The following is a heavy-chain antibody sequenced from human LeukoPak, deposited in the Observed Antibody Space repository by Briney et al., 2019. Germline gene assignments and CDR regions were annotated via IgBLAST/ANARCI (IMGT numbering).Heavy chain of an antibody. CDR1: GGTFSSYT. CDR2: IIPILGIA. J-gene: IGHJ4*02. CDR3: ARDRRDYYDSSGSYYFDY. V-gene: IGHV1-69*04. Sequence: AASVKVSCKASGGTFSSYTISWVRQAPGQGLEWMGRIIPILGIANYAQKVQGRVTITADKSTSTAYMELSSLRSEDTAVYYCARDRRDYYDSSGSYYFDYWGQGTLVTVSS. D-gene: IGHD3-22*01.